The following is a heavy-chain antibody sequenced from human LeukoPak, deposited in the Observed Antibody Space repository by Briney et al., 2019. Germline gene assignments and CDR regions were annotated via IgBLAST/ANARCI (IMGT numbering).Heavy chain of an antibody. CDR3: ARGVPYYDFWSGYYRGRFDY. D-gene: IGHD3-3*01. Sequence: SETLSLTCAVYGGSFSGYYWSWIRQPPGKGLEWIGEINHSGSTNYNPSHKSRVTISVDTSKNQFSLKLSSVTAADTAVYYCARGVPYYDFWSGYYRGRFDYWGQGTLVTVSS. J-gene: IGHJ4*02. CDR1: GGSFSGYY. CDR2: INHSGST. V-gene: IGHV4-34*01.